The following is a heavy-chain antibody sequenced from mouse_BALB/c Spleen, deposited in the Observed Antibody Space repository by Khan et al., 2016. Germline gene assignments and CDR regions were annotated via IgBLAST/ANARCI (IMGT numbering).Heavy chain of an antibody. V-gene: IGHV10-1*02. J-gene: IGHJ3*01. CDR1: EFTFNTYA. Sequence: EVQLVESGGGLVQPKGSLKLSCAASEFTFNTYAMNWVRQAPGKGLEWVARIRSKSNNYATYYVDSVKDRFTISRDDSQSMLYLQMNNLKTEDTAMYYCVRHNTTAWFAYWGQGTLVTGSA. D-gene: IGHD1-1*01. CDR2: IRSKSNNYAT. CDR3: VRHNTTAWFAY.